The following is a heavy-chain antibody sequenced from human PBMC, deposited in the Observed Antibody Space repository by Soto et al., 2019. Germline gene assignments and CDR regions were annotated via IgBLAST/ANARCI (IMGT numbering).Heavy chain of an antibody. CDR3: ARHTLSGSYRIDY. J-gene: IGHJ4*02. CDR2: IYPGDSDT. V-gene: IGHV5-51*01. CDR1: GYSFTSYW. D-gene: IGHD1-26*01. Sequence: EVQLVQSGVEVKKPGESLKISCKGSGYSFTSYWIDWVRQMPGKGLEWMGIIYPGDSDTRYTPSFQGQVTISADKSIRTAYLQWSSLKASDTAIYYCARHTLSGSYRIDYWGQGTLVTVSS.